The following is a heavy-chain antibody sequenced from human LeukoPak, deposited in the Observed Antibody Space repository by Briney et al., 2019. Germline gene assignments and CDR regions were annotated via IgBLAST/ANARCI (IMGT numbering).Heavy chain of an antibody. CDR1: GGSISSYY. Sequence: SETLSLTCTVSGGSISSYYWSWIRQPPGKGPEWIGYIYYSGSTNYNPSLKSRVTISVDTSKNQFSLKLSSVTAADTAVYYCARVHYHNFDWIADWGQGTLVTVSS. CDR3: ARVHYHNFDWIAD. J-gene: IGHJ4*02. CDR2: IYYSGST. V-gene: IGHV4-59*01. D-gene: IGHD3-9*01.